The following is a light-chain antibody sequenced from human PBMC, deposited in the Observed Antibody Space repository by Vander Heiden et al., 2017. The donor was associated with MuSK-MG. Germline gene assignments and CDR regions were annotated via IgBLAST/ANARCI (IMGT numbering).Light chain of an antibody. V-gene: IGKV3-11*01. Sequence: VLTQSPATLSLSPGERVTLSCRASQSVGVYLAWYQQRPGHAPRLLIYDASNRATGVPARFSGSGSGTDFSLTSSSLEPEDFAVYYCQQRYSGPPITFGQGTRLDMK. J-gene: IGKJ5*01. CDR1: QSVGVY. CDR2: DAS. CDR3: QQRYSGPPIT.